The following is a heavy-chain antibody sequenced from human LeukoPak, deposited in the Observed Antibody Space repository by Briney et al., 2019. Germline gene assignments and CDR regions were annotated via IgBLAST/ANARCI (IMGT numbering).Heavy chain of an antibody. Sequence: PSETLSLTCVVSGGSLSTHHWSWIRQSPGRGLEWIGYISDSGSTNYNPSLKSRVTISVDTSKNQFSLMLSSVTAADTAVYYCARDPGYYDSSGYYNYWGQGTLVTVSS. D-gene: IGHD3-22*01. CDR1: GGSLSTHH. J-gene: IGHJ4*02. CDR3: ARDPGYYDSSGYYNY. CDR2: ISDSGST. V-gene: IGHV4-59*11.